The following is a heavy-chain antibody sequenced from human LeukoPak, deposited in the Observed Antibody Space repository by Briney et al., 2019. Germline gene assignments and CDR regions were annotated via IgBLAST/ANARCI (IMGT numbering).Heavy chain of an antibody. CDR2: ISSSGSTI. D-gene: IGHD5-24*01. Sequence: GGSLRLSCAASGFTFSSYSMNWVRQAPGKGLEWVSYISSSGSTIYYADSVKGRFTISRDNAKNSLYLQMNSLRAEDTAVYYCARALREMATIPGYWGQGTLVTVSS. CDR3: ARALREMATIPGY. J-gene: IGHJ4*02. CDR1: GFTFSSYS. V-gene: IGHV3-48*04.